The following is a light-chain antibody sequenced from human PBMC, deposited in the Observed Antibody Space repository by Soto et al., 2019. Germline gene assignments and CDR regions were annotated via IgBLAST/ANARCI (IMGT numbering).Light chain of an antibody. CDR3: QQYGSSLMYT. CDR2: ETS. CDR1: QSVSSSY. Sequence: EIVLTQSPGTLSLSPGERATLSCRASQSVSSSYLAWYQQKPGQAPRLLIYETSNRATGIPDRFSGSGSGADFTLTIIRLEPEDFAVYYCQQYGSSLMYTFGQGTKLEIK. J-gene: IGKJ2*01. V-gene: IGKV3-20*01.